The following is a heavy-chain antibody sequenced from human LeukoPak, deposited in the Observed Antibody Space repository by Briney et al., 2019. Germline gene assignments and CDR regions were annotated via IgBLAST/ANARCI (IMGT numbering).Heavy chain of an antibody. V-gene: IGHV5-51*01. CDR1: GYSFTSYW. CDR2: IYPGDSDT. J-gene: IGHJ4*02. Sequence: GESLKISCKGSGYSFTSYWIGWVRQMPGKGLEWMGIIYPGDSDTRYSPSFQGRVTISADKSISTAYLQWSSLKASDTAMYYCARVSDTGYSSSWDHFDYWGQGTLVTVSS. CDR3: ARVSDTGYSSSWDHFDY. D-gene: IGHD6-13*01.